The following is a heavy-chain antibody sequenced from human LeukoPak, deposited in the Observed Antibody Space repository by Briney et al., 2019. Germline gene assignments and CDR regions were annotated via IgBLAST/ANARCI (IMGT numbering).Heavy chain of an antibody. V-gene: IGHV4-59*12. CDR3: ARRGPVWYYYDSSGYYYFDY. CDR2: IYYSGST. CDR1: GGSISSYY. Sequence: SETLSLTCTVSGGSISSYYWSWIRQPPGKGLEWIGSIYYSGSTNYNPSLKSRVTISVDTTNNQFSLKLSSVTAAETAVYYCARRGPVWYYYDSSGYYYFDYWGQGTLVTVSS. J-gene: IGHJ4*02. D-gene: IGHD3-22*01.